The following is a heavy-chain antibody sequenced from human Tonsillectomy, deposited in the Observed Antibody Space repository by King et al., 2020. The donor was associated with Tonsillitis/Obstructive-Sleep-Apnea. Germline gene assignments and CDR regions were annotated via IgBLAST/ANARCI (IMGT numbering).Heavy chain of an antibody. J-gene: IGHJ4*02. CDR2: IYYSGST. CDR1: GGSTSSYY. D-gene: IGHD4-17*01. CDR3: ARTWGGDFYFDY. V-gene: IGHV4-59*08. Sequence: QPQESGPGLVKPSETLSLTCTVSGGSTSSYYRSWIRQPPGKGLEWIGYIYYSGSTNYNPSLKSRVTISVDTSKNQFSLKLSSVTAADTAVYYCARTWGGDFYFDYWGQGTLVTVSS.